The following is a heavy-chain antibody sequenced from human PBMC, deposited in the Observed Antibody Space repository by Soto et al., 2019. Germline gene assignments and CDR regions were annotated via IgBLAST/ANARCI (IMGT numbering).Heavy chain of an antibody. D-gene: IGHD3-10*01. CDR3: ATEATMVPGVDIYYYYYGMDV. Sequence: ASVKVSCKVSGYTLTELSMHWVRQAPGKGLEWMGGFDPEDGETIYAQKFQGRVTMTEDTSTDTAYMELSSLRSEDTAVYYCATEATMVPGVDIYYYYYGMDVWGQGTTVTVSS. CDR2: FDPEDGET. V-gene: IGHV1-24*01. J-gene: IGHJ6*02. CDR1: GYTLTELS.